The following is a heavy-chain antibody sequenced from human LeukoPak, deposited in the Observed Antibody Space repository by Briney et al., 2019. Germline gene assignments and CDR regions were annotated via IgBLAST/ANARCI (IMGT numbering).Heavy chain of an antibody. D-gene: IGHD2-15*01. V-gene: IGHV3-30*18. CDR2: ISYDGSNK. Sequence: GGSLRLPCAASGFIFSSYGMHGVRQAPGKGLVWVAVISYDGSNKYYADSVKGRFTISRDNSKNTLYLQMNSLRAEDTAVYYRAKVRRGYCSGASCYSWFDPWGQGTLVTVSS. CDR3: AKVRRGYCSGASCYSWFDP. CDR1: GFIFSSYG. J-gene: IGHJ5*02.